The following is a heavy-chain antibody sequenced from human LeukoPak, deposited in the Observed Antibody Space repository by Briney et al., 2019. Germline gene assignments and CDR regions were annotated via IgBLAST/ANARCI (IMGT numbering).Heavy chain of an antibody. Sequence: GGSLRLSCAASGFTFSSYWMSWVRQAPGKGREWVANIKQDGSEKYYGDSVKGRFTIARENAKNSMYLQMNSLRAEDTAVYYCARDIVVPAAMPRSLWGQGTLVTVSS. D-gene: IGHD2-2*01. V-gene: IGHV3-7*01. CDR1: GFTFSSYW. CDR2: IKQDGSEK. J-gene: IGHJ4*02. CDR3: ARDIVVPAAMPRSL.